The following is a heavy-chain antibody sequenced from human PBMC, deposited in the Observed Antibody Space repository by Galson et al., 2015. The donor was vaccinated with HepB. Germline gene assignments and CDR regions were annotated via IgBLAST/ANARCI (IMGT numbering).Heavy chain of an antibody. J-gene: IGHJ4*02. CDR3: ARISYDFWSGYPTFDY. V-gene: IGHV2-26*01. D-gene: IGHD3-3*01. CDR1: GFSLSNARMG. CDR2: IFSNDEK. Sequence: PALVKPTQTLTLTCTVSGFSLSNARMGVSWIRQPPGKALEWFAHIFSNDEKSYSTSLKSRLTISKDTSKSQVVLTMTNMDPVDTATYYRARISYDFWSGYPTFDYWGQGTLVTVSS.